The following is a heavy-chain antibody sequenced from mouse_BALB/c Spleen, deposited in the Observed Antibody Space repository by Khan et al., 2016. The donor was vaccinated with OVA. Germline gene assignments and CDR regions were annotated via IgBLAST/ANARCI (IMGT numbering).Heavy chain of an antibody. J-gene: IGHJ3*01. CDR2: INYSGNT. Sequence: EVQLQESGPGLVKPSQSLSLTCTVTGYSITSDYAWNWIRQFPGNKLEWMGYINYSGNTRFNPSLTSRASITRDTYKNQFFLQLNSVTTEDTATYYCARKDYYDYDPFPYWGQGTLVTVSA. CDR1: GYSITSDYA. V-gene: IGHV3-2*02. CDR3: ARKDYYDYDPFPY. D-gene: IGHD2-4*01.